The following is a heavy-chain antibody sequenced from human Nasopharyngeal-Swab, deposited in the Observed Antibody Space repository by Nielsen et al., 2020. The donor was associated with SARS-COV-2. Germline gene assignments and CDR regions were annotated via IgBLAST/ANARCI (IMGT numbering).Heavy chain of an antibody. J-gene: IGHJ4*02. D-gene: IGHD2-15*01. CDR3: ARDLGYIRYCSGGSCYQDY. CDR1: GYTFTSFA. V-gene: IGHV1-3*01. Sequence: ASVKVSCKASGYTFTSFAMHWVRQAPGQRLEWMGWINGGNGNTKYSQKFQGRVTMTRDTSISTAYMELSRLRSDDTAVYYCARDLGYIRYCSGGSCYQDYWGQGTLVTVSS. CDR2: INGGNGNT.